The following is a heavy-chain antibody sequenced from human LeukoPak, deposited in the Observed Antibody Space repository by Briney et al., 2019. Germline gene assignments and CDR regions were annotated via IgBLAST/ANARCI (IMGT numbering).Heavy chain of an antibody. Sequence: GGSLRLSCAASGFTFSSYSMNWVRQAPGKGLEWVSSISSSSSYIYYADSVKGRFTISRDNAKNSLYLQMNSLRAEDTAVYYCARDVPALTDYYFDYWGQGTLVTVSS. CDR1: GFTFSSYS. V-gene: IGHV3-21*01. CDR3: ARDVPALTDYYFDY. CDR2: ISSSSSYI. J-gene: IGHJ4*02.